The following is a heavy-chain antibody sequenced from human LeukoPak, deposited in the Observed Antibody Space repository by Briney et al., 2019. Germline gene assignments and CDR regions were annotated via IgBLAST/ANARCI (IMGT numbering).Heavy chain of an antibody. CDR3: ARDPITEWDLVYYHNYIHV. CDR1: GYSISSGYY. V-gene: IGHV4-38-2*02. CDR2: IYHSGAT. D-gene: IGHD1-26*01. J-gene: IGHJ6*03. Sequence: SETLSLTCTVSGYSISSGYYWGWIRQSPEKGLEWIGSIYHSGATYYNPSLKSRVTISVDTSKNQFSLKVTSVTAADTAVYYCARDPITEWDLVYYHNYIHVWGTGTSVTISS.